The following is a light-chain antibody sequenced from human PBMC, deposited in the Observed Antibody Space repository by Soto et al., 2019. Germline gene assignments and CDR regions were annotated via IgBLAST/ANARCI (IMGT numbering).Light chain of an antibody. CDR2: AAS. CDR1: QTIIGY. J-gene: IGKJ1*01. V-gene: IGKV1-39*01. Sequence: DIQMTQSPSSLSASIGDSVTITCRASQTIIGYLNWYQQKPGKAPRLLINAASNLQSGVPSRFRGSGSETDFTLTITSLQPEDFATYYCQQSYSTPWTFGQGTKVDIK. CDR3: QQSYSTPWT.